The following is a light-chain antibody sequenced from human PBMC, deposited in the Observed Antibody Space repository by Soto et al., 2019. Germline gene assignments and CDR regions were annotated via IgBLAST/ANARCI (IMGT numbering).Light chain of an antibody. CDR3: QQYSSYLYT. V-gene: IGKV1-5*01. J-gene: IGKJ2*01. Sequence: DIQMTQSPSTLSASVGDRVTITCRASQSVSNWLAWYQQKPGEAPKLLIYDASSLEGGVPSRFSGSVSGTEFTLTISSLQPDDFATYYCQQYSSYLYTFGLGTKVEIK. CDR2: DAS. CDR1: QSVSNW.